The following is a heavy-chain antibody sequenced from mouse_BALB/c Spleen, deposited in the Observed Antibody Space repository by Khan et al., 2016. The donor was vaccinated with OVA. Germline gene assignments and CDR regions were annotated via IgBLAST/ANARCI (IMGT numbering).Heavy chain of an antibody. J-gene: IGHJ4*01. CDR3: VRYPRGNYDVMDY. Sequence: VQLQQSGAEVVRPGTSVKITCKTSGYTFTNYWLAWLKQRPGHGPEWIGDIFPGGTYTNYNEKHKDKATLTADTFSSTAYMQHSSLSAEDSAVYFFVRYPRGNYDVMDYWGQRTSVTVSS. CDR2: IFPGGTYT. D-gene: IGHD2-1*01. CDR1: GYTFTNYW. V-gene: IGHV1-63*02.